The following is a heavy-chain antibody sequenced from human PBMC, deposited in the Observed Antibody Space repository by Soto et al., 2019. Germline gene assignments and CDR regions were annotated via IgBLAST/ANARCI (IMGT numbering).Heavy chain of an antibody. CDR2: ISGSGGST. Sequence: GGSLRLSCAASGFTFSSYAMSWVRQAPGKGLEWVSAISGSGGSTYYADSVKGRFTISRDNSKNTLYLQMNSLRAEDTAVYDCASPPGYYDILTGPEYYYYYMDVWGKGTTVTVSS. V-gene: IGHV3-23*01. CDR1: GFTFSSYA. J-gene: IGHJ6*03. CDR3: ASPPGYYDILTGPEYYYYYMDV. D-gene: IGHD3-9*01.